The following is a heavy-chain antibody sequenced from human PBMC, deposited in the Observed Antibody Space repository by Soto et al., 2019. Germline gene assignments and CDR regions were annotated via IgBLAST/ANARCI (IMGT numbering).Heavy chain of an antibody. J-gene: IGHJ6*02. CDR1: GFTFSSYG. D-gene: IGHD3-22*01. Sequence: QVQLVESGGGVVQPGRSLRLSCAASGFTFSSYGMHWVRQAPGKGLEWVAVISYDGSNKYYADSVKGRFTISRDNSKNTLYLQMNSRRAEDTAVYYCAKDQYYYDSSGYYQLHYYYGMDVWGQGTTVTVSS. CDR2: ISYDGSNK. V-gene: IGHV3-30*18. CDR3: AKDQYYYDSSGYYQLHYYYGMDV.